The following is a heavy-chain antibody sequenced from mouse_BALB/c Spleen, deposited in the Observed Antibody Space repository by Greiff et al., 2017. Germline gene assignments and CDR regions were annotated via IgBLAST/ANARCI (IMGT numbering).Heavy chain of an antibody. J-gene: IGHJ2*01. CDR1: GYTFTSYW. D-gene: IGHD1-1*01. V-gene: IGHV1-69*02. CDR2: IYPSDSYT. Sequence: QVQLQQSGPELVKPGASVKLSCKASGYTFTSYWINWVKQRPGQGLEWIGNIYPSDSYTNYNQKFKDKATLTVDKSSSTAYMQLSSPTSEDSAVYYCTRGDYGSSGDYWGQGTTLTVSS. CDR3: TRGDYGSSGDY.